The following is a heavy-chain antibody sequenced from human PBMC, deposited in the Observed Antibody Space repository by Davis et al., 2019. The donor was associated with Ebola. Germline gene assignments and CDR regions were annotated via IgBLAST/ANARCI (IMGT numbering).Heavy chain of an antibody. V-gene: IGHV3-30*03. J-gene: IGHJ4*02. CDR2: ISYTGGNK. Sequence: GESLKISCVASGFTFSSYGMHWVRQAPGKGLEWVAVISYTGGNKYHADSVKGRFAISRDNSKNSLYLQMNSLRAEDTAVYYCARVAWERTREYYFDYWGQGTLVTVSS. CDR1: GFTFSSYG. D-gene: IGHD1-1*01. CDR3: ARVAWERTREYYFDY.